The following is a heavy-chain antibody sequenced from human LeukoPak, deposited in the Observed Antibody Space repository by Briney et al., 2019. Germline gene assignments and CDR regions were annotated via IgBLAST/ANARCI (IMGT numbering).Heavy chain of an antibody. Sequence: SVKVSCKASGGTFSSYAISWVRQAPGQGLEWMGGIIPIFGTANYAQKFQGRVTITADESTSTAYMELSSLRSEDTAVYYCARSVGGATPLDYWGQGTLVTVSS. CDR2: IIPIFGTA. CDR3: ARSVGGATPLDY. D-gene: IGHD1-26*01. J-gene: IGHJ4*02. CDR1: GGTFSSYA. V-gene: IGHV1-69*13.